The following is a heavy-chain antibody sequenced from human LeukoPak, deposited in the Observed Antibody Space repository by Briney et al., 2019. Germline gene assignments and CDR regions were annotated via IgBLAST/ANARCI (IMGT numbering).Heavy chain of an antibody. D-gene: IGHD5-18*01. CDR2: INHSGST. CDR1: GGSFSGYY. V-gene: IGHV4-34*01. CDR3: ARGLGGYSYGIPYYFDY. Sequence: SETLSLTCAVYGGSFSGYYWSWIRQPPGKGLEWIGEINHSGSTNYNPSLKSRVTISVDTSKNQFSLKLSSVTAADTAVYYCARGLGGYSYGIPYYFDYWGQGTLVTVSS. J-gene: IGHJ4*02.